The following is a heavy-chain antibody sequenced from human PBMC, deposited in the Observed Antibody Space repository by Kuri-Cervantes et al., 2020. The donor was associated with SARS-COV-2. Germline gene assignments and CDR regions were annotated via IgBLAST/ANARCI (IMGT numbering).Heavy chain of an antibody. CDR2: IYYSGST. CDR3: ARDRMESLLWFGVVGAFDI. Sequence: LRLSCTVSGGSISSGDYYWSWIRQPPGKGLEWIGYIYYSGSTYYNPSLKSRVTISVDTSKNQFSMKLSSVTAADTAVYYCARDRMESLLWFGVVGAFDIWGQGTMVTVSS. CDR1: GGSISSGDYY. J-gene: IGHJ3*02. D-gene: IGHD3-10*01. V-gene: IGHV4-30-4*01.